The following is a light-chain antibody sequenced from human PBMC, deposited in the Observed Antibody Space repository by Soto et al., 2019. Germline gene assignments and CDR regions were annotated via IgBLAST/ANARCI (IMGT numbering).Light chain of an antibody. J-gene: IGKJ5*01. V-gene: IGKV3-15*01. Sequence: FVVTQSPDTLSLSPGDTAALSCRASQSVSSKFLAWYQQKPGQAPRLLIYAASARATGIPARFSGSGSGTEFTLTISSLQSEDFAVYYCQQRSNWPPITFGQGTRLEI. CDR1: QSVSSKF. CDR3: QQRSNWPPIT. CDR2: AAS.